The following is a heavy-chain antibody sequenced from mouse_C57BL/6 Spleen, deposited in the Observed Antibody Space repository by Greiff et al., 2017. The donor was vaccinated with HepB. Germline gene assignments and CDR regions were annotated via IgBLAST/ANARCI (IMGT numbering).Heavy chain of an antibody. J-gene: IGHJ2*01. CDR2: ISYDGSN. V-gene: IGHV3-6*01. Sequence: EVKLVESGPGLVKPSQSLSLTCSVTGYSITSGYYWNWIRQFPGNKLEWMGYISYDGSNNYNPSLKNRISITRDTSKNQFFLKLNSVTTEDTATYYCASLYGNYFDYGGQGTTLTVSS. CDR1: GYSITSGYY. CDR3: ASLYGNYFDY. D-gene: IGHD2-1*01.